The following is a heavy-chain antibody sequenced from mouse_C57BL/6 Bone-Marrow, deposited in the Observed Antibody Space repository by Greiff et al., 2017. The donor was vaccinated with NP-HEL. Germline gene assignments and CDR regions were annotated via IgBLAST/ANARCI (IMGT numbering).Heavy chain of an antibody. D-gene: IGHD1-1*01. CDR1: GYTFTNYW. Sequence: QVQLKQSGAELVRPGTSVKMSCKASGYTFTNYWIGWAKQRPGHGLEWIGDIYPGGGYTNYNEKFKGKATLTADKSSSTAYMQFSSLTSEDSAIYYCARAYYGSSYGYYYAMDYWGQGTSVTVSS. V-gene: IGHV1-63*01. CDR3: ARAYYGSSYGYYYAMDY. CDR2: IYPGGGYT. J-gene: IGHJ4*01.